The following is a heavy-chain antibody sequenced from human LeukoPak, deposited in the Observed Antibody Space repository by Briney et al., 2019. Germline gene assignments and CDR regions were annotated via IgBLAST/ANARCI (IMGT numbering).Heavy chain of an antibody. J-gene: IGHJ6*02. CDR3: AGGTMYSSSSFFGGYYYGMDV. Sequence: SETLSLTCTVSGGSISSYYWSWIRQPAGKGLEWIGRIYTSGSTNYNPSLKSRVTMSVDTSKNQFSLKLSSVTVADTAVYYCAGGTMYSSSSFFGGYYYGMDVWGQGTTVTVSS. D-gene: IGHD6-6*01. CDR1: GGSISSYY. V-gene: IGHV4-4*07. CDR2: IYTSGST.